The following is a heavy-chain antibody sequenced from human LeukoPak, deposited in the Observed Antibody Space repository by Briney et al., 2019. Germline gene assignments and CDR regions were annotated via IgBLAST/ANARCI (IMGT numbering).Heavy chain of an antibody. CDR1: GYTFTGYY. V-gene: IGHV1-2*02. Sequence: ASVKVSCKASGYTFTGYYMHWVRQAPGQGLEWMGWVNPNSGGTRYAQRFQVRVTMTRDTSITTAYMELSRLRSDDTAVYFCARGRLEAAATDDYWGQGTLVTVSS. J-gene: IGHJ4*02. CDR3: ARGRLEAAATDDY. CDR2: VNPNSGGT. D-gene: IGHD6-13*01.